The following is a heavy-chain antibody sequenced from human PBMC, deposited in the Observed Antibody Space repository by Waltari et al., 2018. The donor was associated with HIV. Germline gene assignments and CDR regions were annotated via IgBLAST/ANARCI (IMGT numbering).Heavy chain of an antibody. CDR3: AADQAVVAAANYYYYGMDV. CDR2: IVVGSGNT. D-gene: IGHD2-15*01. V-gene: IGHV1-58*01. J-gene: IGHJ6*02. Sequence: QMQLVQSGPEVKKPGTSVKVSCKASGFTFTSSAVQWVRQARGQRLEWIGWIVVGSGNTNYAQKFQERVTITRDMSTSTAYMELSSLRSEDTAVYYCAADQAVVAAANYYYYGMDVWGQGTTVTVSS. CDR1: GFTFTSSA.